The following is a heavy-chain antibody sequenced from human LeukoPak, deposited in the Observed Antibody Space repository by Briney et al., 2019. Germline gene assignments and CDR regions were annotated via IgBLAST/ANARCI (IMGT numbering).Heavy chain of an antibody. CDR2: INPNSGGT. CDR3: ARGDHTYYYDSSGYSYFDY. J-gene: IGHJ4*02. CDR1: GYTFTSYY. D-gene: IGHD3-22*01. Sequence: ASVKVSCKASGYTFTSYYMHWVRQAPGQGLEWMGRINPNSGGTNYAQKFQGRVTMTRDTSISTAYMELSRLRSDDTAVYYCARGDHTYYYDSSGYSYFDYWGQGTLVTVSS. V-gene: IGHV1-2*06.